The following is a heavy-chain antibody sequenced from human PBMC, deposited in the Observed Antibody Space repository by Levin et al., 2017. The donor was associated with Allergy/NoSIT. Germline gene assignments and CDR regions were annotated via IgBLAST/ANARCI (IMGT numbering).Heavy chain of an antibody. V-gene: IGHV3-23*01. CDR1: GFTFSPYA. CDR2: IGDGGYST. Sequence: GESLKISCVASGFTFSPYAMSWVRQAPGKGLEWVSSIGDGGYSTYFADSVKGRFAISRDDSKNTLYLQMNSLRAEDSAVYYCARARNGWKLDFWGQGTLVTVSS. D-gene: IGHD1-14*01. J-gene: IGHJ4*02. CDR3: ARARNGWKLDF.